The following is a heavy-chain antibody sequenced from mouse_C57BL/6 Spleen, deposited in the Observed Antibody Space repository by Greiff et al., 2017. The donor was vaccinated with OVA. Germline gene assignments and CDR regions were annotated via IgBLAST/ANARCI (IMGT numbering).Heavy chain of an antibody. CDR3: ARLRAD. Sequence: EVQLLQSGPELVKPGASVKISCKASGYTFTDYYMNWVKQSPGKSLEWVGDINPNNGGTSYNQKFKGKVILTVDKSSSTAYMELRRLTSEGAAVYYCARLRADWGQGTTLTVSS. CDR1: GYTFTDYY. J-gene: IGHJ2*01. CDR2: INPNNGGT. V-gene: IGHV1-26*01. D-gene: IGHD1-2*01.